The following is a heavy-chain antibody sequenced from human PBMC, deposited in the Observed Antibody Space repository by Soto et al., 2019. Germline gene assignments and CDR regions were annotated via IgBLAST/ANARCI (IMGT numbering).Heavy chain of an antibody. CDR1: GFTFSTYW. V-gene: IGHV3-74*01. J-gene: IGHJ6*02. CDR3: ARGGVIVVGLDV. CDR2: IKTDGTIT. D-gene: IGHD3-22*01. Sequence: EVQLVESGGGLVQPGGSLRLSCAGTGFTFSTYWMHWVRQAPGKGLEWVSRIKTDGTITGYADSVKGRFTISRDNAKNTLYLQMKSLRAEDTAVYYCARGGVIVVGLDVWGQGNTVTVSS.